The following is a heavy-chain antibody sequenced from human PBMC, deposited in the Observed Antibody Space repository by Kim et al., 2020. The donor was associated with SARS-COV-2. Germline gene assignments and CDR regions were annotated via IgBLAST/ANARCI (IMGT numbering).Heavy chain of an antibody. V-gene: IGHV3-23*01. CDR1: GFTVKAYH. D-gene: IGHD3-22*01. CDR3: AKVDKDFYDSRTYSYFYYGLDV. CDR2: IIGGGATT. Sequence: GGSLRLSCAASGFTVKAYHISWVRQAPGKGLAWVSLIIGGGATTISAASGKRCFTTFSENSSTTLYLKMKRLRAEDTAVYYCAKVDKDFYDSRTYSYFYYGLDVWGHGTTVTVSS. J-gene: IGHJ6*02.